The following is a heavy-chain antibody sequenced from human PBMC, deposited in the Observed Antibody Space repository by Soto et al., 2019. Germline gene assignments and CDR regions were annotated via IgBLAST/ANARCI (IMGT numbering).Heavy chain of an antibody. CDR2: IKSKTDGGTT. CDR1: GFTFSNSL. V-gene: IGHV3-15*01. J-gene: IGHJ4*02. Sequence: GGSLRLSCAASGFTFSNSLVSWVRQAPGKGLEWVGRIKSKTDGGTTDYAAPVKGRFTISRDDSKNTLYLQMNSLKTEDTAVYYCTTDLWNHERNTLFDYWGQGTLVTVSS. CDR3: TTDLWNHERNTLFDY. D-gene: IGHD1-1*01.